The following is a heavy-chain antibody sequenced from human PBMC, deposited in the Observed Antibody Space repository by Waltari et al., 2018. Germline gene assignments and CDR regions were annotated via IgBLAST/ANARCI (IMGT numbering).Heavy chain of an antibody. Sequence: QVQLQESGPGLVKPSQTLSLTCTVSGGSISRGSYYWSWIRQPAGKGLEWIGRIYTSGSTNYNPSLKSRVTISVDTSKNQFSLKLSSVTAADTAVYYCAREGWAGPLDYWGQGTLVTVSS. CDR1: GGSISRGSYY. V-gene: IGHV4-61*02. CDR2: IYTSGST. CDR3: AREGWAGPLDY. J-gene: IGHJ4*02. D-gene: IGHD6-19*01.